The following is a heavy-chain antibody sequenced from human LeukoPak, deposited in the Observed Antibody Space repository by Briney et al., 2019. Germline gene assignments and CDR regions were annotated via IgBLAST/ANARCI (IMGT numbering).Heavy chain of an antibody. CDR3: ARAGDSSGYYFDY. CDR2: IYYSGST. Sequence: SETLSLTCTVSGGSISSGGYYWGWIRPHPGKGLGWIGYIYYSGSTYYNPSLKSRVTISVDTSKNQFSLKLSSVTAADTAVYYCARAGDSSGYYFDYWGQGTLVTVSS. V-gene: IGHV4-31*03. D-gene: IGHD3-22*01. J-gene: IGHJ4*02. CDR1: GGSISSGGYY.